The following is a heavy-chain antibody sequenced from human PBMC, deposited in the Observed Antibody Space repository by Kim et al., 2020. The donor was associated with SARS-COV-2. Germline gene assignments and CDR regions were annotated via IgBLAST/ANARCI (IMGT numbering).Heavy chain of an antibody. D-gene: IGHD3-9*01. Sequence: DSVKGRFTISRDNAKNSLYLQMNSLRAEDTAVYYCARRGYFDWLGYAFDIWGQGTMVTVSS. V-gene: IGHV3-7*01. J-gene: IGHJ3*02. CDR3: ARRGYFDWLGYAFDI.